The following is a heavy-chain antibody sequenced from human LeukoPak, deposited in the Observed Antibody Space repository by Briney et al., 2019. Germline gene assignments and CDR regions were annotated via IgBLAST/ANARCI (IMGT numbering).Heavy chain of an antibody. CDR3: AEGRGTYRGEYFQY. Sequence: SETLSLTCTVSGGSISSAYWCWIRQPPGTGLEWIGYIYYSGNTKYNPPLQSRVSIPVDMSKNQFSLKWSSVTGADTAVYYCAEGRGTYRGEYFQYWGQGTLVTVSS. CDR2: IYYSGNT. J-gene: IGHJ1*01. D-gene: IGHD3-10*01. V-gene: IGHV4-59*01. CDR1: GGSISSAY.